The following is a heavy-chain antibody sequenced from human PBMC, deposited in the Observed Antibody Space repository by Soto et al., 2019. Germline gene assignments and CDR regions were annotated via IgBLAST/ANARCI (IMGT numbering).Heavy chain of an antibody. CDR3: ASAEGYSAYDGRVFVVH. Sequence: GGSLRLSCAASGFTVSSYRMSWVRQAPGKGLEWVAVISFEGSNTYYAYSVKGRFTISRDNSKNALYLQMNSLRAEDTAVYYFASAEGYSAYDGRVFVVHWGQGTLVTVSS. V-gene: IGHV3-30*03. J-gene: IGHJ4*02. CDR2: ISFEGSNT. CDR1: GFTVSSYR. D-gene: IGHD5-12*01.